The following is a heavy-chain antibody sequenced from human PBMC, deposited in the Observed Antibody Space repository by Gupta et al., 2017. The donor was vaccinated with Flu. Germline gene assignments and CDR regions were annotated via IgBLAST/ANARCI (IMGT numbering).Heavy chain of an antibody. D-gene: IGHD3-10*01. V-gene: IGHV3-23*01. CDR3: ARCPYGSGSYTYYFYGMDV. Sequence: EVHLLESGGGLVQPGGSLRLSCAASGYIFTTSSMSWVRQTPRKGLEWVSAVSGSGATTYYADSVKGRFTISRDNSKNTVYLQMDSLRDEDTAIYYCARCPYGSGSYTYYFYGMDVWGQGTAVTVSS. J-gene: IGHJ6*02. CDR1: GYIFTTSS. CDR2: VSGSGATT.